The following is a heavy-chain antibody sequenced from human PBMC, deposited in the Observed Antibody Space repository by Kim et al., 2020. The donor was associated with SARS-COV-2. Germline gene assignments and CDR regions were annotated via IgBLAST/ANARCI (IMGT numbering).Heavy chain of an antibody. V-gene: IGHV3-48*03. J-gene: IGHJ4*02. Sequence: DAVKGRFTISRDNAKSSLYLQMNSLRAEDTAVYYCARGSPRVRETIMRDYWGQGTLVTVSS. CDR3: ARGSPRVRETIMRDY. D-gene: IGHD3-10*01.